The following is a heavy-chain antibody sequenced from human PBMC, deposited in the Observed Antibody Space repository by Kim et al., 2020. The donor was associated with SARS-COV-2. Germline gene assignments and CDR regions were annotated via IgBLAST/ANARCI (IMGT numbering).Heavy chain of an antibody. J-gene: IGHJ4*02. CDR2: ISESSTYI. Sequence: GGSLRLSCAASGFTFTDFYMTWIRQAPGKGLEWVSYISESSTYIKYADSVKGRFTISRDNANNSLYLQMDSLRADDTAIYYCASSASWHNYWGRGTLVTVSS. D-gene: IGHD2-2*01. CDR3: ASSASWHNY. V-gene: IGHV3-11*06. CDR1: GFTFTDFY.